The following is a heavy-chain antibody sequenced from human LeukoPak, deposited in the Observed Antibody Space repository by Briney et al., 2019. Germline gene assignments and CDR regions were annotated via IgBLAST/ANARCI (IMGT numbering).Heavy chain of an antibody. CDR3: ARGIGAALKGAFDI. D-gene: IGHD6-13*01. CDR2: ISRASESI. V-gene: IGHV3-21*01. J-gene: IGHJ3*02. Sequence: GGSLRLSCAASGFTFNTYSMSWVRQAPGKGLEWVSIISRASESIFYADSVKGRFTISRDNAKNSLYLQMNSLRAEDTAVYYCARGIGAALKGAFDIWGQGTMVTVSS. CDR1: GFTFNTYS.